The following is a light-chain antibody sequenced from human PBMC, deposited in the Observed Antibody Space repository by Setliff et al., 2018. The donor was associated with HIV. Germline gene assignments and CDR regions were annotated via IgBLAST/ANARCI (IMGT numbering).Light chain of an antibody. J-gene: IGLJ1*01. CDR3: CSYAGSYTSLYG. CDR1: SSDVGGYNY. CDR2: DVT. V-gene: IGLV2-11*01. Sequence: QSALTQPRSVSGSPGQSVTISCTGTSSDVGGYNYVSWYQHLPGKAPKLMIYDVTKRPSGVPDRFSGSKSGNTASLTISGLQSEDEADYYCCSYAGSYTSLYGFGTGTKATVL.